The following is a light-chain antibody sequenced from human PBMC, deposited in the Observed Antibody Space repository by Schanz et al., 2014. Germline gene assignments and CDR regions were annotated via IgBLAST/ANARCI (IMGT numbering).Light chain of an antibody. J-gene: IGLJ2*01. V-gene: IGLV2-18*02. CDR2: EVS. CDR1: SSDVGSYNR. Sequence: QSALTQPPSVSGSPGQSVTISCTGTSSDVGSYNRVSWYQQPPGTAPKLMIYEVSNRPSGVPDRFSGSKSGNTASLTVSGLQAEDEAHYYCCSFAGSHVVFGGGTKLTVL. CDR3: CSFAGSHVV.